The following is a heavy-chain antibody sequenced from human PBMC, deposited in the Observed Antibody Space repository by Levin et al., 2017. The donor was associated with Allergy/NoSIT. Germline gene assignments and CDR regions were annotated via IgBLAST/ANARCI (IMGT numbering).Heavy chain of an antibody. J-gene: IGHJ4*02. D-gene: IGHD3-16*02. CDR1: GFTFSSFT. CDR2: ISGSGGST. V-gene: IGHV3-23*01. CDR3: AKVAVWGNYRYLDY. Sequence: LSLTCAASGFTFSSFTMHWVRQASGKGLEWVSAISGSGGSTYYADSVKGRFTISRDNSKNTLYLQMNSLRAEDTAVYFCAKVAVWGNYRYLDYWGPGTLVTVSS.